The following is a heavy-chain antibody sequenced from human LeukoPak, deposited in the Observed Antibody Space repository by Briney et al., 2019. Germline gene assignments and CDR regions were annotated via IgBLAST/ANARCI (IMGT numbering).Heavy chain of an antibody. CDR3: ARDLEMATANAFDI. J-gene: IGHJ3*02. Sequence: GGSLRLSCAASGFTFSSYWMSWVRQAPGKGLEWVANIKQDGSEKYYVDSVKGRFTISRDNAKNSLYLQMNSLRAEDTALYYCARDLEMATANAFDIWGQGTMVTVSS. V-gene: IGHV3-7*03. CDR2: IKQDGSEK. CDR1: GFTFSSYW. D-gene: IGHD5-24*01.